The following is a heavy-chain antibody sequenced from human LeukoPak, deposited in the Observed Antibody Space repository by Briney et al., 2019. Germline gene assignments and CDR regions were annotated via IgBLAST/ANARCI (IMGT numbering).Heavy chain of an antibody. D-gene: IGHD3-3*01. V-gene: IGHV3-30-3*01. Sequence: GRSLRLSCAASGFTFSNFAMHWVRQAPGKGLEWVTVISFGGNNQNYADSVKGRFTISRDDSKNTLYLQMNSLRVEDTAVFYCARDQYDTWSRRGNFDSWGQGTLVIVSS. CDR1: GFTFSNFA. CDR3: ARDQYDTWSRRGNFDS. J-gene: IGHJ4*02. CDR2: ISFGGNNQ.